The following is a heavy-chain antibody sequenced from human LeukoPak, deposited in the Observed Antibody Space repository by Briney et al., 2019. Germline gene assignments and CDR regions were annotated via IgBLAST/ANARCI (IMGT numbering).Heavy chain of an antibody. CDR3: ARDSYSSALAY. Sequence: GGSLRLSCAASGFTFSSYGMHWVRQAPGKGLEWVAVIWYDGSNKYYADSVKGRFTISRDNSKNTLYLQMNSLRAEDTAVYYCARDSYSSALAYWGQGTLVTVSS. J-gene: IGHJ4*02. CDR2: IWYDGSNK. D-gene: IGHD6-19*01. V-gene: IGHV3-33*01. CDR1: GFTFSSYG.